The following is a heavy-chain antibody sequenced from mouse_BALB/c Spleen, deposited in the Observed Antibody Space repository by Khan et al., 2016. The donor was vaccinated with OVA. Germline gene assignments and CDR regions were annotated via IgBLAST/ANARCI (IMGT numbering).Heavy chain of an antibody. J-gene: IGHJ3*01. CDR2: IYTFNDDT. CDR3: APVGTYYVSFAY. V-gene: IGHV1S136*01. Sequence: VQLKQSGPELVKPGASVKMSCKAAGYTFTSYVIHWVKQKPGLGLEWIGYIYTFNDDTKYNEKFIGKATLTSDKSSSTAYMEISSLNSEDSAFYYCAPVGTYYVSFAYWGQATLVTVSA. CDR1: GYTFTSYV. D-gene: IGHD1-1*01.